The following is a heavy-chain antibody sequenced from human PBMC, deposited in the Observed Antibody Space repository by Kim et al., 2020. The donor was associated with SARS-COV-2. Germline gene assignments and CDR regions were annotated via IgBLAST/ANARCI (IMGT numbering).Heavy chain of an antibody. D-gene: IGHD3-10*01. CDR2: ISGSGGST. Sequence: GGSLRLSCAASGFTFSSYAMTWVRQAPGKGLEWVSTISGSGGSTYYADSVKGRFTISRYNSKNTLYLQMNNLRADDTALYYCAKARAIGDYFYSYGMDVWGQGTTVTVSS. CDR1: GFTFSSYA. CDR3: AKARAIGDYFYSYGMDV. V-gene: IGHV3-23*01. J-gene: IGHJ6*02.